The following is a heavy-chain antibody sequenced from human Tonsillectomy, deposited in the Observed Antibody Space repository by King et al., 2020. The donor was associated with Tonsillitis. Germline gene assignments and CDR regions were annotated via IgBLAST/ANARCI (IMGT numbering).Heavy chain of an antibody. CDR2: IYYSGST. D-gene: IGHD4-17*01. Sequence: LQLQESGPGLVKPSETLSLTCTVSGGSISSSNYYWGWIRQPPGKGLEWIGRIYYSGSTYYNPSLKSRVTISVDTSRNQFSLKLSSVTAADTAVYYCAGRYGDSYDYWGQGTLVTVSS. J-gene: IGHJ4*02. CDR1: GGSISSSNYY. V-gene: IGHV4-39*07. CDR3: AGRYGDSYDY.